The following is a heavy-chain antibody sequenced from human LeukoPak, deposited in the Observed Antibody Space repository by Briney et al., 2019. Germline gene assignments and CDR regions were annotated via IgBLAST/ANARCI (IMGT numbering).Heavy chain of an antibody. CDR1: GYTFTGYY. CDR2: INPNSGGT. J-gene: IGHJ4*02. CDR3: PILGLVGTFYFDY. V-gene: IGHV1-2*06. D-gene: IGHD3-3*01. Sequence: ASVKVSCRASGYTFTGYYMHWVRQAPGQGLEWMGRINPNSGGTNYAQKFQGRVTMTRDTSISTAYMELSRLRSDDTAVYYCPILGLVGTFYFDYWGQETLVTVSS.